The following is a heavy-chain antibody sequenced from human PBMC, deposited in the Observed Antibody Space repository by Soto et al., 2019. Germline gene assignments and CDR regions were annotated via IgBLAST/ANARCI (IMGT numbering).Heavy chain of an antibody. CDR2: IYHSGTT. V-gene: IGHV4-39*01. D-gene: IGHD6-13*01. CDR3: ARGIAAAGEPPLNWFDP. J-gene: IGHJ5*02. CDR1: GASIISSNYY. Sequence: PSETLSLTCTVSGASIISSNYYWGWVRQPPGKGLEWIGSIYHSGTTYYNVSLKSRVTISVDMSKNQFSLKLKSLTAADTAVYYCARGIAAAGEPPLNWFDPWGQGALVTVSS.